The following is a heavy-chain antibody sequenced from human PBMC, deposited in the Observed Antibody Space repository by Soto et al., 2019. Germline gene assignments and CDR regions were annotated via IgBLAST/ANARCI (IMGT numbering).Heavy chain of an antibody. Sequence: QVQLVQSGAEVKKPGSSVKVSCKASGGTFSSYTISWVRQAPGQGLEWMGRIIPIIGIPNYAQKCQGRVTITADKSTSTAYMELSSLRSEDTAVYYCARFRGSYGMDVGGQETTVTVSS. V-gene: IGHV1-69*02. CDR2: IIPIIGIP. CDR3: ARFRGSYGMDV. CDR1: GGTFSSYT. J-gene: IGHJ6*02. D-gene: IGHD3-10*01.